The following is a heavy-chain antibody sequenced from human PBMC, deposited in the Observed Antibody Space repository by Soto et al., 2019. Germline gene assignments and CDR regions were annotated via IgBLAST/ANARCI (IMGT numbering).Heavy chain of an antibody. J-gene: IGHJ6*02. CDR1: GFTFSAFE. CDR2: IYNSGSTM. Sequence: GGSLRLSCAASGFTFSAFEMNWVRQAPGKGLEWLPYIYNSGSTMTYADSVKGRFAISRDNAKNSLYLQMYSLRAEDTAVYYCARESGGTGLDVWGQGTTVTVSS. D-gene: IGHD1-1*01. CDR3: ARESGGTGLDV. V-gene: IGHV3-48*03.